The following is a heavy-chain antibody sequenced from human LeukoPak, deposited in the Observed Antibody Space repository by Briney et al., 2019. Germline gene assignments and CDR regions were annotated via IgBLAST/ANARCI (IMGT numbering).Heavy chain of an antibody. CDR3: ARVELLGDWFAP. J-gene: IGHJ5*02. CDR2: IYYSGST. V-gene: IGHV4-59*01. D-gene: IGHD1-26*01. CDR1: GGSISSYY. Sequence: SETLSLTCTVSGGSISSYYWSWIRQPPGKGLEWIGYIYYSGSTNYNPSLKSRVTISVDTSKNQFSLKLSSVTAADTAVYYCARVELLGDWFAPWGQGTLVPVSS.